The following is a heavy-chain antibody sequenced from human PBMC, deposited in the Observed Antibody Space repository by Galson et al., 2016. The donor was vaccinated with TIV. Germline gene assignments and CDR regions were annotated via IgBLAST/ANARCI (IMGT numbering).Heavy chain of an antibody. J-gene: IGHJ4*01. V-gene: IGHV3-23*01. D-gene: IGHD3-10*01. CDR2: IGVSGAGT. CDR1: RFTFSSYA. Sequence: SLRLSCAASRFTFSSYAMSWVRQAPGKGLEWVSSIGVSGAGTHYAGSVKGRFTISRDSSKNTLYLQMNSLRAEDTAVYYCAKWGLWFGQPYYFDYWGQGTLVTVSS. CDR3: AKWGLWFGQPYYFDY.